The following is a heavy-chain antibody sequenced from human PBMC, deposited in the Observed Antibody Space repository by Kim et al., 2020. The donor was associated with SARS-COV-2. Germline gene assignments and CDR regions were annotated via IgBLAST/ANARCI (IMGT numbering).Heavy chain of an antibody. D-gene: IGHD6-19*01. CDR2: IDPSDSYT. J-gene: IGHJ6*02. Sequence: GESLKISCKGSGYSFTSYWISWVRQMPGKGLEWMGRIDPSDSYTNYSPSFQGHVTISADKSISTAYLQWSSLKASDTAMYYCARRGWLGKYYYGMDVWGQGTTVTVSS. CDR1: GYSFTSYW. CDR3: ARRGWLGKYYYGMDV. V-gene: IGHV5-10-1*01.